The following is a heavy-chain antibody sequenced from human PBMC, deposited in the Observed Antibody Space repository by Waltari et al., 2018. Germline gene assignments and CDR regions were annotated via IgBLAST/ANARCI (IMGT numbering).Heavy chain of an antibody. CDR1: GGTFSSYA. V-gene: IGHV1-69*13. CDR3: ASARGTEVLLWFGGLDY. CDR2: IIPIFGTA. Sequence: QVQLVQSGAEVKKPGSSVKVSCKASGGTFSSYAISWVRQAPGQGLEWMGRIIPIFGTANYAQKFQGSVTITADQSMSTAYMGLSSLRSEDTAVYYCASARGTEVLLWFGGLDYWGQGTLVTVSS. J-gene: IGHJ4*02. D-gene: IGHD3-10*01.